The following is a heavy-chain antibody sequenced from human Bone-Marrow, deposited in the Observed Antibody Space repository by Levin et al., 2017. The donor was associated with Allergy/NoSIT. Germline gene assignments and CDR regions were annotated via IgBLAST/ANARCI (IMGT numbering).Heavy chain of an antibody. CDR3: ARDMNRAHYDYGLDV. CDR2: ISSRGTTT. D-gene: IGHD3-10*01. Sequence: GESLKISCAASGFTLSDYYMSWIRQAPGKGLEWVSYISSRGTTTYFADSVKGRFTISRDNAKNSLSLQMNSLRADDTALYYCARDMNRAHYDYGLDVWGHGTTVTVSS. J-gene: IGHJ6*02. V-gene: IGHV3-11*01. CDR1: GFTLSDYY.